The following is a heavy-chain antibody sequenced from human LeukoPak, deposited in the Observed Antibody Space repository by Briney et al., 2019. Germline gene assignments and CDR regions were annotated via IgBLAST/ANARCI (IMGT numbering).Heavy chain of an antibody. Sequence: GASVKVFCKASGYTFTGYYMHWVRQAPGQGLEWMGWINPNSGGTNYAQKFQGRVTMTRDTSTSTVYMELSSLRSEDTAVYYCARRGVGATTNYWGQGTLVTVSS. D-gene: IGHD1-26*01. V-gene: IGHV1-2*02. CDR2: INPNSGGT. J-gene: IGHJ4*02. CDR1: GYTFTGYY. CDR3: ARRGVGATTNY.